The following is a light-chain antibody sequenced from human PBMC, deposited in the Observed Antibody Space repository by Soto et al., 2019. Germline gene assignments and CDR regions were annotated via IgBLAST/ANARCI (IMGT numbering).Light chain of an antibody. CDR1: QGISNY. CDR2: GAS. Sequence: DTQMTQSPSSLSASVGDRVTITCRASQGISNYLAWYQQKPGKVPKLLIYGASTLQPGVPSRFSGSGSGTEFTLTISSLQPEDVATYYCQKYDSSPLTFGGGSKVEFK. J-gene: IGKJ4*01. CDR3: QKYDSSPLT. V-gene: IGKV1-27*01.